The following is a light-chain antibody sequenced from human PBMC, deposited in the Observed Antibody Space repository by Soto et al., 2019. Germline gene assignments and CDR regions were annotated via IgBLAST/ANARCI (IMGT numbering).Light chain of an antibody. CDR1: QSVSSY. CDR3: QQRTNGLT. Sequence: ENVLTQSPATLSLSPGERATLSCRASQSVSSYLAWYQQKPGQAPRLLIYDASNRATGIPARFSGSGSGTDFTLTISSLEPEDFAVYYCQQRTNGLTFGGGTKVEIK. CDR2: DAS. J-gene: IGKJ4*01. V-gene: IGKV3-11*01.